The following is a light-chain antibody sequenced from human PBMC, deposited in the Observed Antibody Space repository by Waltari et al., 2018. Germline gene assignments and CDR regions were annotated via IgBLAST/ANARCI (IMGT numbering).Light chain of an antibody. CDR2: QDS. CDR3: QAWDTSTVV. Sequence: SYELTQPSPAAVSPGQTASITCSGYNLGSKYVSWFQQRPGQSPVLVIYQDSERPSGIPERFSGSNSGDTATLTISGTQAMDEAEYFCQAWDTSTVVFGGGTELTVL. V-gene: IGLV3-1*01. CDR1: NLGSKY. J-gene: IGLJ3*02.